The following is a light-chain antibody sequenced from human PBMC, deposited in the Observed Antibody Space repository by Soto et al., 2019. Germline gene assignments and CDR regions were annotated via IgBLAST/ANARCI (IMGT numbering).Light chain of an antibody. Sequence: SALTQTASVSGSPGQSITISCTGTSSDVGGYEYVSWYQQHPGKAPKRIIYDVSDRPSGVSNRFSGSKSGSTASLAISGLQAEDEADYYCSSYTTSSPLGVFGTGTKVTVL. V-gene: IGLV2-14*03. CDR3: SSYTTSSPLGV. J-gene: IGLJ1*01. CDR1: SSDVGGYEY. CDR2: DVS.